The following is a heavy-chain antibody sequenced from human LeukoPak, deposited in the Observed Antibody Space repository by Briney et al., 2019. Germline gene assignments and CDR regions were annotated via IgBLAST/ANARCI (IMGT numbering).Heavy chain of an antibody. J-gene: IGHJ4*02. D-gene: IGHD3-3*02. Sequence: SVKVSCKASGYTFSDFYIHWVRQAPGQGLEYVGWITPKSGDTYSPQRFQGRVTMTRDASISTAYMELSSLRSDDTAVYFCARVRLADERAWAYWGQGTLVTVSS. CDR2: ITPKSGDT. CDR3: ARVRLADERAWAY. V-gene: IGHV1-2*02. CDR1: GYTFSDFY.